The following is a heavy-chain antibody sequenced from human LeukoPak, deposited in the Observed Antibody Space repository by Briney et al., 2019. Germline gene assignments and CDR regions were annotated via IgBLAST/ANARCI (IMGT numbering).Heavy chain of an antibody. CDR1: GFTFSSYG. D-gene: IGHD1-20*01. Sequence: PGGSLRLSCAASGFTFSSYGMHWVRQAPGKGLEWVAVISYDGSNKYYADSVKGRFTISRDNAKNTLYLQMNSLRAEDTAVYYCARILGITETTFGNYMDVWGKGTTVTISS. CDR3: ARILGITETTFGNYMDV. J-gene: IGHJ6*03. CDR2: ISYDGSNK. V-gene: IGHV3-30*03.